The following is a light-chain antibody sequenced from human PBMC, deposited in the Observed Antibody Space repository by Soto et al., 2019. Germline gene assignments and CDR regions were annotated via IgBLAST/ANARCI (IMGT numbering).Light chain of an antibody. Sequence: IHMAQSPSSVSASLGDIVTITCRASQGISSWLAWYQQKPGKAPKLLIYAASSLQSGVPSRFSGSGSGTDFTLTISRLQTEDFAVYSCQQFGRSQTLGQGTKVDI. CDR1: QGISSW. J-gene: IGKJ1*01. V-gene: IGKV1D-12*01. CDR3: QQFGRSQT. CDR2: AAS.